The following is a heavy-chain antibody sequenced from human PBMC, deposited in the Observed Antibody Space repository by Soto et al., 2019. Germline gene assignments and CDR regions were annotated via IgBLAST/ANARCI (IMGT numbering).Heavy chain of an antibody. CDR1: GGSFSGYY. J-gene: IGHJ2*01. CDR2: INHSGST. V-gene: IGHV4-34*01. CDR3: ARGFPLYYGDYDNWYFDL. D-gene: IGHD4-17*01. Sequence: QVQLQQWGAGLLKPSETLSLTCAVYGGSFSGYYWSWIRQPPGKGLEWIGEINHSGSTNYNPSLKSRVTISVDTSKNQFSLKRSSVTAADTAVYYCARGFPLYYGDYDNWYFDLWGRGALVTVSS.